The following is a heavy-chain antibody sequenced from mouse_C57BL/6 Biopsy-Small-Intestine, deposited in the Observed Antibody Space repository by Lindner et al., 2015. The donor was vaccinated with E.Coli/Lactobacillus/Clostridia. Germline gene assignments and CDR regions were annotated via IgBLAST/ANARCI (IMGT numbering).Heavy chain of an antibody. CDR2: ILPGSGST. CDR1: GYTFTGYW. J-gene: IGHJ4*01. Sequence: VQLQESGAELMKPGASVKLSCKATGYTFTGYWIEWVKQRPGHGLEWIGEILPGSGSTKCNEKFKGKATFTADTSSNTAYMQLSSLTTEDSAIYYCARHGSSGFYPLDYWGHGTSVTVSS. CDR3: ARHGSSGFYPLDY. V-gene: IGHV1-9*01. D-gene: IGHD1-1*01.